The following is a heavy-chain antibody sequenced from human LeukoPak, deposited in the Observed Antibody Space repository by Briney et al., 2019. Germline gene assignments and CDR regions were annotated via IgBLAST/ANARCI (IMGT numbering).Heavy chain of an antibody. V-gene: IGHV1-2*02. CDR3: ARRSGGIQGYCSSTSCYELDP. J-gene: IGHJ5*02. Sequence: ASVKVSCKASGYTFTGYYMHWVRQAPGQGLEWMGWINPNSGGTNYAQKFQGRVTMTRDTSISTAYMELSRLRSDDTAVYYCARRSGGIQGYCSSTSCYELDPWGQGTLVTVSS. D-gene: IGHD2-2*01. CDR1: GYTFTGYY. CDR2: INPNSGGT.